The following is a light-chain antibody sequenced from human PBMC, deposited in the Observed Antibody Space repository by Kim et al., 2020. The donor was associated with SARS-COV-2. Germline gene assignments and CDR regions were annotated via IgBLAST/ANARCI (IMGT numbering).Light chain of an antibody. J-gene: IGKJ4*01. Sequence: ASVGDSVTITCQSSHDIRTYLTWYQQRPGKAPKVLIYDASNLQTGVPSRFSGNGSGTDFSFTITNLQPDDFATYYCQQYDHLPLTFGGGTKVDIK. CDR2: DAS. CDR1: HDIRTY. V-gene: IGKV1-33*01. CDR3: QQYDHLPLT.